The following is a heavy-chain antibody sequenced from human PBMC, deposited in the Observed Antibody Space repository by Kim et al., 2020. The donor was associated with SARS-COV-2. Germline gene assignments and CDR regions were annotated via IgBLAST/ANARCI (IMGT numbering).Heavy chain of an antibody. CDR1: GGSISSSNW. CDR3: ASSHRGRVVVRSGAFDI. V-gene: IGHV4-4*02. J-gene: IGHJ3*02. CDR2: IYHSGST. Sequence: SETLSLTCAVSGGSISSSNWWSWVRQPPGKGLEWIGEIYHSGSTNYNPSLKSRVTISVDKSKNQFSLKLSSVTAADTAVYYCASSHRGRVVVRSGAFDIWGQGTMVTVSS. D-gene: IGHD2-15*01.